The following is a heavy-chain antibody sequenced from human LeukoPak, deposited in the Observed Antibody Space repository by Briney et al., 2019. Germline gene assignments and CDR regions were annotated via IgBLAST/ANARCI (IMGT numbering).Heavy chain of an antibody. D-gene: IGHD4-17*01. CDR3: ARERYGDWALDY. J-gene: IGHJ4*02. CDR2: INPNSDGT. CDR1: GYTFTGYY. V-gene: IGHV1-2*02. Sequence: ASVKVSCKASGYTFTGYYMHWVRQAPGQGLEWMGWINPNSDGTNYAQKFQGRVTMTRDTSISTAYMELSRLRSDDTAVYYCARERYGDWALDYWGQGTLVTVSS.